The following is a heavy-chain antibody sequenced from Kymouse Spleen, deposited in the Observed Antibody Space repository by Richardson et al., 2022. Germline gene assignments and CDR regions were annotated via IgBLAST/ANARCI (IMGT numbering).Heavy chain of an antibody. Sequence: QVQLVESGGGVVQPGRSLRLSCAASGFTFSSYGMHWVRQAPGKGLEWVAVIWYDGSNKYYADSVKGRFTISRDNSKNTLYLQMNSLRAEDTAVYYCAGGFYYYYYYGMDVWGQGTTVTVSS. D-gene: IGHD3-3*01. CDR2: IWYDGSNK. J-gene: IGHJ6*02. CDR3: AGGFYYYYYYGMDV. CDR1: GFTFSSYG. V-gene: IGHV3-33*01.